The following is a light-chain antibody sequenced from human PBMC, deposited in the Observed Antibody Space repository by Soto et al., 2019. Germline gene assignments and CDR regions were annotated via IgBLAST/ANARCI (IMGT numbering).Light chain of an antibody. J-gene: IGKJ2*01. CDR1: QSVSSY. Sequence: EIVLTQSPATLSLSPGERATLSCRASQSVSSYLAWYQQKPGQAPRLLIYDASNRATGIPARFCGSGSGTDFTLTISSLEPEDFAVYYCQQRSNWPLYTFGQGTKLEIK. V-gene: IGKV3-11*01. CDR2: DAS. CDR3: QQRSNWPLYT.